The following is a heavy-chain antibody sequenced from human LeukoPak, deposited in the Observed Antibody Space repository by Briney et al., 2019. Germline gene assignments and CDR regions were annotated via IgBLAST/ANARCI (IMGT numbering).Heavy chain of an antibody. D-gene: IGHD5-18*01. V-gene: IGHV3-21*01. Sequence: KTGGSLRLSCAASGFTFSSYSMNWVRQAPGKGLEWVSSISSSSSYIYYADSVKGRFTISRDNAKNSLYLQMNSLRAEDTAVYYCARDHVDTAMVTTYFDYWGQGNLVTVSS. CDR3: ARDHVDTAMVTTYFDY. CDR2: ISSSSSYI. CDR1: GFTFSSYS. J-gene: IGHJ4*02.